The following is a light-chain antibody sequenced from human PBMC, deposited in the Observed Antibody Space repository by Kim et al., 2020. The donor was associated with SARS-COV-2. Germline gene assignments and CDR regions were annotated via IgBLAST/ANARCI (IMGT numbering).Light chain of an antibody. V-gene: IGKV1-8*01. Sequence: AIRMTQSPSSLSASTGDRVTITCRASQGISTYLAWYQQKPGKAPKLLIYAASTLQSGVPSRFSGSGSGTDFTLTISCLQSEDFATYYCQHYYSYPHTFGQGTKLEI. CDR2: AAS. J-gene: IGKJ2*01. CDR3: QHYYSYPHT. CDR1: QGISTY.